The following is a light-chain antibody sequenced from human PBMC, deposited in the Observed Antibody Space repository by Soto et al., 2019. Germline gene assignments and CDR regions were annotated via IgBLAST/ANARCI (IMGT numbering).Light chain of an antibody. V-gene: IGLV1-47*02. J-gene: IGLJ2*01. CDR1: SSNISGTNY. CDR2: SNN. Sequence: QSALTQPPSASGTPGQKVSISCSGSSSNISGTNYAYWYQQLPGAAPKLLMHSNNLRPSGVPERISGSQFGTAASLAISGLRSEDEAVYYCASWDDRLGAVIFGGGTKVTVL. CDR3: ASWDDRLGAVI.